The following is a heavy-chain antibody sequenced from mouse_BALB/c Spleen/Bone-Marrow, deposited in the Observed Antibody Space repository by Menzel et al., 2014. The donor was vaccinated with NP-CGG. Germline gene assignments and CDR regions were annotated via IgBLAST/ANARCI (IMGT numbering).Heavy chain of an antibody. V-gene: IGHV1S137*01. CDR3: ARGYSNNYAMDY. CDR2: INTYFGDI. CDR1: GYTFTDYA. D-gene: IGHD2-5*01. Sequence: VQLQQSGAELVRPGVSVKISCKGSGYTFTDYAMHWVKQSHAVSLEWIGVINTYFGDISYNQKFKGKATIAVDKTSRTVYMELARLTAEDSAIYYCARGYSNNYAMDYWGQGTSVTVSS. J-gene: IGHJ4*01.